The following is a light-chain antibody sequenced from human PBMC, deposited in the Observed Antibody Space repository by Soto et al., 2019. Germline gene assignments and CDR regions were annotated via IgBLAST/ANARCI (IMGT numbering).Light chain of an antibody. CDR3: QQYYGSPGIT. J-gene: IGKJ5*01. Sequence: EIVLTQSPGTLSLSPGERATLSCRASQSVSSNYLAWYQQKPGQAPRLLIYGASSRATGIPDRFSGSGSGTDFTLTISRLEPEDFAVYYCQQYYGSPGITFGQGTRLAIK. CDR1: QSVSSNY. CDR2: GAS. V-gene: IGKV3-20*01.